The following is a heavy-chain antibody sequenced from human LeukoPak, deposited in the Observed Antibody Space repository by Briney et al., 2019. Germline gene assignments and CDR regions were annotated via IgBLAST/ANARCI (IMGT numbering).Heavy chain of an antibody. J-gene: IGHJ4*02. V-gene: IGHV1-69*04. D-gene: IGHD2-2*01. CDR1: GGTFSSYT. Sequence: SVKVSCKDAGGTFSSYTISWVRQAPGQGLEWMGRIIPILGIANYAQKFQGRVTITADKSTSTAYMELSSLRSEDTAVYYCARDHCSSTSCKKALGYWGQGTLVTVSS. CDR3: ARDHCSSTSCKKALGY. CDR2: IIPILGIA.